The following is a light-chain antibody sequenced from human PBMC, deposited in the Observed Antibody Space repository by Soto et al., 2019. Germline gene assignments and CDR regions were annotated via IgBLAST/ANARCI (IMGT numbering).Light chain of an antibody. Sequence: EIVLTQSPATLSLSPGERATLSCRASQSVSSYLAWYQQKPGQAPRLLIYDASNRATGIPARFSGSGSGTDFTLTISSLEPEDFAVYYCQQRSKWPALTLGGGTKVDIK. CDR1: QSVSSY. CDR3: QQRSKWPALT. V-gene: IGKV3-11*01. CDR2: DAS. J-gene: IGKJ4*01.